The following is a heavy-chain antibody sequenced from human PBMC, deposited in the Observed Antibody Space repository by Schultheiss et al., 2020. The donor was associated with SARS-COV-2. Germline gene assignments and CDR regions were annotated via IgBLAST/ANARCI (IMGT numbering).Heavy chain of an antibody. Sequence: SETLSLTCTVSGGSISSSSYYWGWIRQHPGKGLEWIGSIYYSGSTYYNPSLKSRVTISVDTSKNQFSLKLSSVTAADTAVYYCARVGCSSTSCYQNDYWGQGTLVTVSS. CDR3: ARVGCSSTSCYQNDY. CDR1: GGSISSSSYY. D-gene: IGHD2-2*01. V-gene: IGHV4-39*07. J-gene: IGHJ4*02. CDR2: IYYSGST.